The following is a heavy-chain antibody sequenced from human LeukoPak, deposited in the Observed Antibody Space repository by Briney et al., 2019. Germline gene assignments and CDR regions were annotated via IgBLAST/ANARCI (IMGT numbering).Heavy chain of an antibody. CDR2: IYYSWST. V-gene: IGHV4-59*11. D-gene: IGHD1-14*01. J-gene: IGHJ3*02. CDR1: GDSLSNHY. Sequence: SETLTLTCSVSGDSLSNHYWSWIRQPPGKGLEWIGYIYYSWSTNYSPPLQSRVSISVDTSKNQFSLKLSSVTAADTAVYYCARYRNEALFAFDIWGQGTMVTVSS. CDR3: ARYRNEALFAFDI.